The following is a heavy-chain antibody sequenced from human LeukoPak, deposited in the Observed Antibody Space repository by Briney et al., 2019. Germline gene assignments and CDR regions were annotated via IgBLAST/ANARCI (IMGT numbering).Heavy chain of an antibody. CDR3: ATDGPDNESGYDSGNFDY. CDR2: FDPEDGET. J-gene: IGHJ4*02. Sequence: GASVKVSCKVSGYTLTELSMHWVRQAPGKGLEWMGGFDPEDGETIYAQKFQGRVTMTEDTSTDTAYMELSSLRSEDTAVYYCATDGPDNESGYDSGNFDYWGQGTPVTVSS. V-gene: IGHV1-24*01. CDR1: GYTLTELS. D-gene: IGHD5-12*01.